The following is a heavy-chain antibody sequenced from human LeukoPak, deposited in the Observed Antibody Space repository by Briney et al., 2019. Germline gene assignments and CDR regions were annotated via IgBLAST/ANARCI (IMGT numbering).Heavy chain of an antibody. D-gene: IGHD2-2*01. V-gene: IGHV3-21*01. CDR2: ITSSSSHI. CDR1: GFTFSSYS. J-gene: IGHJ6*03. Sequence: PGGSLRLSCAASGFTFSSYSMNWVRQAPGKGLEWVSSITSSSSHIYDADSVKGRFTIYRGNSKNTLYLQMNILRAEDTAVYYCAKDYCSSTSCYALYYYYYMDVWGKGTTVTISS. CDR3: AKDYCSSTSCYALYYYYYMDV.